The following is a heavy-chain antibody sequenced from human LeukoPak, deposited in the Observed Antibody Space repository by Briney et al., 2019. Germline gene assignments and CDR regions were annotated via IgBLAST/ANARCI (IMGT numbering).Heavy chain of an antibody. J-gene: IGHJ4*02. Sequence: GGSLTLSCAASGCTFSSYGLHWVRQAPGKGLEWVADISYDGSNKYYADSVKGRFTISRDNSKNTLYLQLNRLRAEDTAVYYCAKVSDWGRPSYIDYWGQGTLVTVSS. V-gene: IGHV3-30*18. CDR2: ISYDGSNK. D-gene: IGHD7-27*01. CDR3: AKVSDWGRPSYIDY. CDR1: GCTFSSYG.